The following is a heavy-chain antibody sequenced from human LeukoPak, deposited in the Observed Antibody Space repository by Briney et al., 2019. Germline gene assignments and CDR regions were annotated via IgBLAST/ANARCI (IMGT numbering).Heavy chain of an antibody. V-gene: IGHV4-34*01. CDR3: AMGYSSGVYNWFDP. CDR2: INHSGST. Sequence: SETLSLTCAVYGGSFSGYYWSWIRQPPGKGLEWIREINHSGSTNYNPSLKSRVTISVDTSKNQFSLKLSSVTAADTAVYYCAMGYSSGVYNWFDPWGQGTLVTVSS. D-gene: IGHD6-19*01. CDR1: GGSFSGYY. J-gene: IGHJ5*02.